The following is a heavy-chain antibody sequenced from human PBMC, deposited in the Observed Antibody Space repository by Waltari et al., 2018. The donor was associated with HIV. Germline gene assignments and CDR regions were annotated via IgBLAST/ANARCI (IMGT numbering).Heavy chain of an antibody. J-gene: IGHJ6*02. CDR3: VRGPNWQLGGLDV. CDR2: VKYDGQR. Sequence: QVQLEQWGAGVVRPSETRSVTCAVSNASFETYYWTWVRQAPGKGLEWIGEVKYDGQRVCNPSLKSRVSAFLDASKRQFSLRLTSATAADTAVYFCVRGPNWQLGGLDVWGRGTTVIVSS. CDR1: NASFETYY. V-gene: IGHV4-34*02. D-gene: IGHD1-1*01.